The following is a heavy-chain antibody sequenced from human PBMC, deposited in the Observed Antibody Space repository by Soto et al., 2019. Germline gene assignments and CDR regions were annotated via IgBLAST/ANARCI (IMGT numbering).Heavy chain of an antibody. CDR1: GFTFSSYT. CDR3: AKAWGIDY. J-gene: IGHJ4*02. D-gene: IGHD7-27*01. Sequence: EVQLLESGGGLVEPGGSRRLSCAASGFTFSSYTMSWVRQAPGKGLEWVSTISGSGSSTYSADSVKGRFTISRDNSKNTLYLQMNSLRGEDTAIYYCAKAWGIDYWGQGPLVTVSS. V-gene: IGHV3-23*01. CDR2: ISGSGSST.